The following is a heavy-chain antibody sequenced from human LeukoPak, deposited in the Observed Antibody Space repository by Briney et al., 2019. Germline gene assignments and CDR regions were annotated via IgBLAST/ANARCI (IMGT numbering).Heavy chain of an antibody. V-gene: IGHV4-34*01. CDR1: GGSFTGYH. CDR3: ARDPTTVVTLPYYFDF. CDR2: INHRGHP. J-gene: IGHJ4*02. D-gene: IGHD4-23*01. Sequence: SETLSLTCAVYGGSFTGYHWNWIRQSPQRGLEWIGEINHRGHPHSNPSLESRLTISVDTSKNQFSLTLRSVTAADTAVYYCARDPTTVVTLPYYFDFWSQGTPVTVSS.